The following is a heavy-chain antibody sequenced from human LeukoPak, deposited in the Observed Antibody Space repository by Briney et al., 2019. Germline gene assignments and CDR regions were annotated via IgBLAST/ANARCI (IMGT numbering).Heavy chain of an antibody. D-gene: IGHD3-22*01. CDR3: ARDPRYSYDDSGTFDS. Sequence: XASGFSFVNHWXXXVRQAPGKGXXXXAXIKQDGSETYYLDSVKGRFTVSRDNAKNSLYLQMNTLRAEDTAIYYCARDPRYSYDDSGTFDSWGQGTLVIVSS. CDR2: IKQDGSET. V-gene: IGHV3-7*01. CDR1: GFSFVNHW. J-gene: IGHJ4*02.